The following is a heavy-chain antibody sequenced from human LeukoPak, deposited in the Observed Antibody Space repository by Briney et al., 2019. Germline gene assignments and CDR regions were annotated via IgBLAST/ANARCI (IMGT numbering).Heavy chain of an antibody. V-gene: IGHV3-73*01. Sequence: GGSLRLSCAASGFTFSGSAMHWVRQASGKGLEWVGRIRSKANSYATAYAASVKGRFTISRDDSKNTAYLQMNSLKTEDTAVYYYTRGSEQQLEAFDYWGQGTLVTVSS. J-gene: IGHJ4*02. CDR3: TRGSEQQLEAFDY. D-gene: IGHD6-13*01. CDR1: GFTFSGSA. CDR2: IRSKANSYAT.